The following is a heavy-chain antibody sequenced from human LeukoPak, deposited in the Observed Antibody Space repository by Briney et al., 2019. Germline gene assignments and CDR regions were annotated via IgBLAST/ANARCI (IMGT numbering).Heavy chain of an antibody. V-gene: IGHV4-30-4*01. CDR1: GGSISSGDYY. D-gene: IGHD3-10*01. J-gene: IGHJ6*04. Sequence: SQTLSLTRTVSGGSISSGDYYWSWIRQPPGKGLEWIGYIYYSGSTYYNPSLKSRVTISVDTSKNQFSLKLSSVTAADTAVYYCARETRGSGSPGMDVWGKGTTVTVSS. CDR2: IYYSGST. CDR3: ARETRGSGSPGMDV.